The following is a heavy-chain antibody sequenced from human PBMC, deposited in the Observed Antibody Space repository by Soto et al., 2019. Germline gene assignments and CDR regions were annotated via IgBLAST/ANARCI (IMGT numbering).Heavy chain of an antibody. CDR1: GFTFTSHW. CDR3: ARDMEGGANDY. D-gene: IGHD3-16*01. J-gene: IGHJ4*02. Sequence: EVQLLESGGGLVQPGGSLRLSCAASGFTFTSHWMSWVRQAPGKGPEWVANVNKDGSVRKFMDSVKGRFTISRDNAKNSLYLQMNNLRAEDTAVYYCARDMEGGANDYWGQGTLVTVSS. CDR2: VNKDGSVR. V-gene: IGHV3-7*05.